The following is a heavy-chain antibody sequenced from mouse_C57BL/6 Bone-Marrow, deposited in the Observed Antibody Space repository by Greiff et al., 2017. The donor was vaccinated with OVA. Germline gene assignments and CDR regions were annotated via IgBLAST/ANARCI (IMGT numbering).Heavy chain of an antibody. CDR1: GFTFSSYA. J-gene: IGHJ1*03. V-gene: IGHV5-9-1*02. CDR2: ISSGGDCI. CDR3: TREGYGSSYGYFDV. D-gene: IGHD1-1*01. Sequence: EVTLVESGEGLVKPGGSLKLSCAASGFTFSSYAMSWVRPTPEKRLEWVAYISSGGDCIYYADTVKGRFTISKDNARNTLYLQMSSLKSSDTAMYYCTREGYGSSYGYFDVWGTGTTVTVSS.